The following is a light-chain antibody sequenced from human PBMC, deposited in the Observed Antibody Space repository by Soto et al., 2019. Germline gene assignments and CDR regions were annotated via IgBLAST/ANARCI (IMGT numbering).Light chain of an antibody. Sequence: DTLWTQSPAALSFSPGATATLSCRASQSVRGHLAWYQQKPGQAPRLLIYDASYRATGVPLRFSGSGSATAFTLTISSLESGDSAIYYCQQRSDWPPITFGQGTQLEIK. J-gene: IGKJ5*01. CDR3: QQRSDWPPIT. CDR2: DAS. V-gene: IGKV3-11*01. CDR1: QSVRGH.